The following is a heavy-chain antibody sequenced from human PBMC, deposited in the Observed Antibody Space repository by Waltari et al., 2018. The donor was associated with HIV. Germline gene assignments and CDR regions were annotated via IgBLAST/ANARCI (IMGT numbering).Heavy chain of an antibody. CDR3: ARALTNFGGF. CDR1: GFTFSSFS. CDR2: ISSGSSFI. V-gene: IGHV3-21*01. J-gene: IGHJ4*02. D-gene: IGHD4-17*01. Sequence: EVQLVESGGGLVKPGGSLRLPCAGLGFTFSSFSMNWVRQAPGKGLEWVASISSGSSFIDYADSVKGRFTISRDNAKNSLYLQMKSLRVEDTALYYCARALTNFGGFWGQGTLVTVSS.